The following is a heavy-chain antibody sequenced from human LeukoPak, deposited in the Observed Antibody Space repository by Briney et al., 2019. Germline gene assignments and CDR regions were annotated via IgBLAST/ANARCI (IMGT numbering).Heavy chain of an antibody. D-gene: IGHD3-22*01. CDR1: GFSLNTRGVG. CDR3: AHRKNYYDSSVFDN. Sequence: KESGPTLVNPTQTLTLTCTFSGFSLNTRGVGVGWIRQPPGRALEWLALIYWDDDRRYSPSLKSRLTITKDTSKNQVVLTMTNMDPVDTATYFSAHRKNYYDSSVFDNWGQGTLVTVSS. J-gene: IGHJ4*02. CDR2: IYWDDDR. V-gene: IGHV2-5*02.